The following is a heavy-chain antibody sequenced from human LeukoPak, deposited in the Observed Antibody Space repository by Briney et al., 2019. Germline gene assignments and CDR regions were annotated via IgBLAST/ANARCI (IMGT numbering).Heavy chain of an antibody. CDR3: ARGDGNSGPGLIDY. CDR2: IYYSGNT. Sequence: KPSETLSLTCTVSGGSISSYYWSWIRQPPGKGLEWIGYIYYSGNTNYNASLKSRVTISVDTSKNQFSLRLNSVTAADTAVYYCARGDGNSGPGLIDYWGQGTLVTVSS. J-gene: IGHJ4*02. CDR1: GGSISSYY. V-gene: IGHV4-59*01. D-gene: IGHD4-23*01.